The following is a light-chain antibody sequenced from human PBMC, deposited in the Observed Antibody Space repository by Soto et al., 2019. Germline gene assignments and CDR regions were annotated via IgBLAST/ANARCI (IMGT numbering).Light chain of an antibody. CDR2: DAS. CDR1: QSIDSNY. Sequence: ELVLTQSPATLSLSPGERATLSCGASQSIDSNYLAWYQQKPGLAPRLLIYDASSRATGIPDRFSGSGSGTDFTLTISRLEPEDFAVYYCQQYDTSPPAVTFGGGTRVEIK. J-gene: IGKJ4*01. CDR3: QQYDTSPPAVT. V-gene: IGKV3D-20*01.